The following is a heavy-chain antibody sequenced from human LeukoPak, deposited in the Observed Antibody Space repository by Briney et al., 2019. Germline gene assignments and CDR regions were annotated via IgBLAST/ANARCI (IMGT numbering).Heavy chain of an antibody. CDR3: ARRYCSSTSCYSGGDAFDI. CDR1: GGSFSGYY. V-gene: IGHV4-34*01. D-gene: IGHD2-2*02. Sequence: SETLSLTCAVYGGSFSGYYWSWIRQPPGKGLEWIGEINHSGSTNYNPSLKSRVTISVDTSKNQFSLKLSSVTAADTAVYYCARRYCSSTSCYSGGDAFDIWGQGTMVTVSS. CDR2: INHSGST. J-gene: IGHJ3*02.